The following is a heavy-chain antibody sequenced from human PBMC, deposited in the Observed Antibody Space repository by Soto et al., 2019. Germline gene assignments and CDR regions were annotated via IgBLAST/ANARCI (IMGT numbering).Heavy chain of an antibody. V-gene: IGHV3-23*01. J-gene: IGHJ3*02. Sequence: GGSLRLSCAASGFTFSSYAMSWVRQAPGKGLEWVSAISGSGGSTYYADSVKGRFTISRDNSKNTLYLQMNSLRAEDTAVYYCARAVAGRGGAFDIWGQGTMVTVSS. CDR2: ISGSGGST. CDR1: GFTFSSYA. CDR3: ARAVAGRGGAFDI. D-gene: IGHD6-19*01.